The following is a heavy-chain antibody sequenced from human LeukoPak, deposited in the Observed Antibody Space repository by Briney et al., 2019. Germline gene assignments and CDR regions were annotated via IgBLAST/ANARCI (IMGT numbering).Heavy chain of an antibody. V-gene: IGHV4-34*01. CDR3: ARWSDYYDSSGYYPTAGSNWFDP. CDR1: GGSFSGYY. D-gene: IGHD3-22*01. CDR2: INHSGST. J-gene: IGHJ5*02. Sequence: SETLSLTCAVYGGSFSGYYWSWIRQPPGKGLEWIGEINHSGSTNYNPSLKSRVTISVDTSKNQFSLKLSSVTAADTAVYYCARWSDYYDSSGYYPTAGSNWFDPWGQGTLVTVSS.